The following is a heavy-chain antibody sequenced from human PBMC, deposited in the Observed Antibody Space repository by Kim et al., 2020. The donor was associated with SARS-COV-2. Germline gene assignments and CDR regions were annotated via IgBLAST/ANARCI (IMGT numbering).Heavy chain of an antibody. D-gene: IGHD1-1*01. CDR1: GGSFSGYY. CDR3: ARVYMGDNRGSYLAY. Sequence: SETLSLTCAVYGGSFSGYYWTWIRQPPGKGLEWIGEIDHSGSSNYNSSLKSRVTMSVDTSKSQFSLKMNSLSAADTAMYYCARVYMGDNRGSYLAYWGQG. J-gene: IGHJ4*02. V-gene: IGHV4-34*01. CDR2: IDHSGSS.